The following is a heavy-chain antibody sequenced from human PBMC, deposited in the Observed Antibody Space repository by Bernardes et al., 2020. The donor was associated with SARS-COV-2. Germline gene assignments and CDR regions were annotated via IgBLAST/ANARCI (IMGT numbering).Heavy chain of an antibody. CDR1: GGSFGSDDW. D-gene: IGHD6-19*01. CDR2: IHHSGSV. Sequence: ETLSLTCTVSGGSFGSDDWWSWVRQPLGKGLEWIGEIHHSGSVNYNPSPSLGSRVTMSLDKSKNQFSLQLTSVTAADTAVYYCARASRKSGWCFDNWGQGTLITVSS. V-gene: IGHV4-4*02. CDR3: ARASRKSGWCFDN. J-gene: IGHJ4*02.